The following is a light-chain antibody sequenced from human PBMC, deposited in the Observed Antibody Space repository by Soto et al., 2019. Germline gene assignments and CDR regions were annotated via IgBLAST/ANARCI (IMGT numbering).Light chain of an antibody. CDR3: QQRSNWPIT. Sequence: EIVLTQSPATLSSSRGERASLSCRASQTVNSRLAWYQHKPGQAPRLLIYHTSNRATGIPARFSGSGSGTDFTLTISSLEPEDFAVYYCQQRSNWPITFGQGTRLEIK. CDR2: HTS. V-gene: IGKV3-11*01. J-gene: IGKJ5*01. CDR1: QTVNSR.